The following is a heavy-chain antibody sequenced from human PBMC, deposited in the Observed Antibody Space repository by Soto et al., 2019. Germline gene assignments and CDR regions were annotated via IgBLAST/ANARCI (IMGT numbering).Heavy chain of an antibody. CDR1: GVTFSSYG. Sequence: PGGSLRLSCAASGVTFSSYGMHWVRQAPGKGLEWVAVIWYDGSNKYYADSVKGRFTISRDNSKNTLYLQMNSLRAEDTAVYYCARIPHSSGWYYFDYWGQGTLVTVSS. J-gene: IGHJ4*02. D-gene: IGHD6-19*01. CDR2: IWYDGSNK. V-gene: IGHV3-33*01. CDR3: ARIPHSSGWYYFDY.